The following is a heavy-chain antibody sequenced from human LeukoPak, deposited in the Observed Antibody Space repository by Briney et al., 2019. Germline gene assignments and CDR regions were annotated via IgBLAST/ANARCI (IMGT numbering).Heavy chain of an antibody. Sequence: SETLSLTCTVSGGSISSYYWGWIRQPPGKGLEWIGSIYYSGSTYYNPSLKSRVTISVDTSKNQFSLKLSSVTAADTAVYYCASYGDLWIDAFDIWGQGTMVTVSS. V-gene: IGHV4-39*07. D-gene: IGHD4-17*01. CDR1: GGSISSYY. CDR2: IYYSGST. J-gene: IGHJ3*02. CDR3: ASYGDLWIDAFDI.